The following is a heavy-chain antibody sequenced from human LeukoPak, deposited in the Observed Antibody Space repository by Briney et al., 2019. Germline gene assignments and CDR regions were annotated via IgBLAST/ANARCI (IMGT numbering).Heavy chain of an antibody. D-gene: IGHD3-22*01. CDR1: GYTFTSYG. J-gene: IGHJ5*02. CDR3: ARVENYYDSSGYWEPGNWFDP. V-gene: IGHV1-18*01. CDR2: ISAYNGNT. Sequence: GASVKVSCKASGYTFTSYGISWVRQAPGQGLEWMGWISAYNGNTNYAQKLQGRVTMTTDASTSTAYMELRSLRSDDTAVYYCARVENYYDSSGYWEPGNWFDPWGQGTLVTVSS.